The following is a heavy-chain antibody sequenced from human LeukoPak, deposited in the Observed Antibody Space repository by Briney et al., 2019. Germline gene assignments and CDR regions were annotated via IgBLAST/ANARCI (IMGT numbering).Heavy chain of an antibody. CDR1: GGSISSGGYS. Sequence: PSETLSLTCAVSGGSISSGGYSWSWIRQPPGKGLEWIGYIYYSGSTYYNPSLKSRVTISVDTSKNQFSLKLSSVTAADTAVYYCARVPYYYGSGSTRGWFDPWGQGTLVTVSS. V-gene: IGHV4-30-4*07. J-gene: IGHJ5*02. CDR3: ARVPYYYGSGSTRGWFDP. CDR2: IYYSGST. D-gene: IGHD3-10*01.